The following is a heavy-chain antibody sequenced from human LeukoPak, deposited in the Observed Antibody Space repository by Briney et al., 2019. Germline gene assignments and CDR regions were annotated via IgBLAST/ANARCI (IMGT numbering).Heavy chain of an antibody. V-gene: IGHV3-48*04. J-gene: IGHJ3*02. D-gene: IGHD1-26*01. CDR1: GFTFSSYS. CDR3: ARMGATRKNAFDI. Sequence: PGGSLRLSCAASGFTFSSYSMNGVRQAPGKGLEWVSYISSSSSTIYYADSVKGRFTISRDNAKNSLYLQMNSLRAEDTAVYYCARMGATRKNAFDIWGQGTMVTVSS. CDR2: ISSSSSTI.